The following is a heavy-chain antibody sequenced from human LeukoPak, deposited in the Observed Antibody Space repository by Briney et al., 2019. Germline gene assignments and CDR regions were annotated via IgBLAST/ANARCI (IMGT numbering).Heavy chain of an antibody. CDR3: ASPEYYSNAFDI. CDR2: IYYSGST. Sequence: PSETLSLTCTVSGGSISSGGYYWSWIRQHPGKGLEWIGYIYYSGSTYYNPSLKSRVTISVDTSKNQFSLKLSSVTAADTAVYYCASPEYYSNAFDIWGQGTMVTVSS. V-gene: IGHV4-31*03. CDR1: GGSISSGGYY. J-gene: IGHJ3*02. D-gene: IGHD3-10*01.